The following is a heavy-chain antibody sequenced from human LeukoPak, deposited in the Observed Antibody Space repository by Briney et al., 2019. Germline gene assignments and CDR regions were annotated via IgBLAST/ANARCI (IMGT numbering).Heavy chain of an antibody. Sequence: PGGSLRLSCAASGFTFSSYEMNWVRQAPEKGLEWVSYISSSGSTIYYADSVKGRFTISRDNAKNSLYLQMNSLRAEDTAVYYCVRDGPWFRESVFDYWGQGTLVTVSS. CDR2: ISSSGSTI. CDR1: GFTFSSYE. J-gene: IGHJ4*02. V-gene: IGHV3-48*03. CDR3: VRDGPWFRESVFDY. D-gene: IGHD3-10*01.